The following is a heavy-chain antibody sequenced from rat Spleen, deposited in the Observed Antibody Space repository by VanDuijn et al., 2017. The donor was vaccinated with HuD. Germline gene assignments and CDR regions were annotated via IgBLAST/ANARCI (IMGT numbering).Heavy chain of an antibody. J-gene: IGHJ4*01. D-gene: IGHD1-3*01. CDR3: AKTTVAYYYVLDT. CDR1: DYSITSNY. CDR2: INSAGST. V-gene: IGHV3-3*01. Sequence: EVQLQESGPGLVKPSQSLSLTCSVTDYSITSNYWDWIRKFPGNKLEWMGYINSAGSTNYNPSLKRRISITRDTSKNQFFLQVNSVTTEDTATYYCAKTTVAYYYVLDTWGQGAPVTVSS.